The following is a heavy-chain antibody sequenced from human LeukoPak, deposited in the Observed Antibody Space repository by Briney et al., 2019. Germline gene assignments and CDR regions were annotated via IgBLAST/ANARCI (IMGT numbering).Heavy chain of an antibody. D-gene: IGHD2-8*01. J-gene: IGHJ5*02. CDR2: ISGSGGST. V-gene: IGHV3-23*01. CDR1: GFTFSSYA. Sequence: GGSLRLSCAASGFTFSSYAMSWVRQTPGKGLEWVSAISGSGGSTYYADSVKGRFTISRDNSKNTLFLQMNSLRVEDTAPYYCAKDVRRCNGGCTWGQGTLVTVSS. CDR3: AKDVRRCNGGCT.